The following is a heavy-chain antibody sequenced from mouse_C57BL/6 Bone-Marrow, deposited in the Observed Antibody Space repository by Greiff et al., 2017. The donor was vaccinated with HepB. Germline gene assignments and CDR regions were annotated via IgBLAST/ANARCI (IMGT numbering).Heavy chain of an antibody. CDR1: GYTFTDYN. Sequence: VQLKQSGPELVKPGASVKIPCKASGYTFTDYNMDWVKQSHGKSLEWIGDINPNNGGTNYNQKFKGKATLTVDKSSSTAYMELRSLTSEDTAVYYCARRDDGYYFDYWGQGTTLTVSS. V-gene: IGHV1-18*01. CDR3: ARRDDGYYFDY. D-gene: IGHD2-3*01. J-gene: IGHJ2*01. CDR2: INPNNGGT.